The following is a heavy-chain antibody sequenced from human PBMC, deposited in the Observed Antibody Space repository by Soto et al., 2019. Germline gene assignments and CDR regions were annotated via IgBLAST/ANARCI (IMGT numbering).Heavy chain of an antibody. CDR1: GGSIGSGGYY. CDR2: IYYSGST. Sequence: PSETLSLTCTVSGGSIGSGGYYWSWIRQHPGKGLEWIGYIYYSGSTYYNPSLKSRVTISVDTSKNQFSLKLSSVTAADTAVYYCARGYYYDRQRLDYWGQGTLVTVSS. V-gene: IGHV4-31*03. J-gene: IGHJ4*02. CDR3: ARGYYYDRQRLDY. D-gene: IGHD3-22*01.